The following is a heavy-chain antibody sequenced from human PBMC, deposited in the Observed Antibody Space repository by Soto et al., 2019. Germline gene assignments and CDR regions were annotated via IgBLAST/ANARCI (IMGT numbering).Heavy chain of an antibody. V-gene: IGHV4-59*01. Sequence: QVQLQESGPGLVKPSETLSLTCTVSGGSIITYYWSWIRQPPGKGLEWIGYIYHSGSTKYNPSLKSRVTISVDTSKNQFSLKLTSVTAADTAVYYCARDQGYYTWYFELWGRGTLVTVSS. CDR1: GGSIITYY. D-gene: IGHD1-26*01. CDR3: ARDQGYYTWYFEL. CDR2: IYHSGST. J-gene: IGHJ2*01.